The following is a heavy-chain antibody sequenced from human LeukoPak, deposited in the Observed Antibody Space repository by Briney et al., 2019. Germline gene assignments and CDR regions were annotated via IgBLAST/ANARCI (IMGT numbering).Heavy chain of an antibody. Sequence: PGGSLRLSCAASGFTFSDYSMNWVRQAPGKGLEWVSYISSSSSTIFYADSVKGRFTISRDNAKNSLYLQMNSLRAEDTAVYYCVRVPDISAAGNWFDPWGQGTLVTVSS. D-gene: IGHD6-13*01. CDR1: GFTFSDYS. CDR2: ISSSSSTI. CDR3: VRVPDISAAGNWFDP. V-gene: IGHV3-48*04. J-gene: IGHJ5*02.